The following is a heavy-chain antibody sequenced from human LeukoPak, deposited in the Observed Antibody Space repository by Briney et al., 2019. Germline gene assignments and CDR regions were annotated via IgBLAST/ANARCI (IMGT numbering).Heavy chain of an antibody. J-gene: IGHJ5*02. CDR1: GYAFIGYY. Sequence: ASVKVSCKASGYAFIGYYMHWVRQAPGQGLEWMGWTNPSTGATKSAQNFQGRITMTRDTSINTVYMGLSRLTSDDTAIYYCAGRPPYYGSGTSNWFDPWGQGTLVIVSS. V-gene: IGHV1-2*02. CDR2: TNPSTGAT. D-gene: IGHD3-10*01. CDR3: AGRPPYYGSGTSNWFDP.